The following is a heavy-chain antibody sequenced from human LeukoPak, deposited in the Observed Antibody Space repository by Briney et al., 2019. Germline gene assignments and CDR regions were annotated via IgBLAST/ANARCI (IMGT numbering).Heavy chain of an antibody. V-gene: IGHV4-31*03. CDR1: GGSISSGGYY. CDR3: ARDSIALDAFDI. CDR2: IYYSGSN. J-gene: IGHJ3*02. Sequence: SETLSLTCTVSGGSISSGGYYWSWIRQHPGKGLEWIGYIYYSGSNYYNPSLKSRVTISVDTSKNQFSLKLSSVTAADTAVYYCARDSIALDAFDIWGQGTMVTVSS. D-gene: IGHD2-21*01.